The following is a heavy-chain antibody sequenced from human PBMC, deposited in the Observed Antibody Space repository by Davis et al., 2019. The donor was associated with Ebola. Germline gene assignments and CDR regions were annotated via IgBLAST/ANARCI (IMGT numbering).Heavy chain of an antibody. CDR3: ARAKGYCSSTSRAAVGIQLCLPDYYYMDV. V-gene: IGHV1-18*04. Sequence: ASVKVSCKASGYTFTSYGISWVRQAPGQGLEWMGWISAYNGNTNYAQKLQGRVTMTTDTSTSTAYMELRSLRSDDTAVYYCARAKGYCSSTSRAAVGIQLCLPDYYYMDVWGKGTTVTVSS. J-gene: IGHJ6*03. CDR1: GYTFTSYG. D-gene: IGHD2-2*01. CDR2: ISAYNGNT.